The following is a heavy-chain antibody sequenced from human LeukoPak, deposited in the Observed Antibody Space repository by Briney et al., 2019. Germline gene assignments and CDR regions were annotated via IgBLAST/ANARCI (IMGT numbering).Heavy chain of an antibody. CDR2: ISWNSGSI. CDR3: AKAARVWFGELAGFDY. Sequence: PGGSLRLSCAASGFTFDDYAMHWVRHAPGKGLEWVSGISWNSGSIGYADSVKGRFTISRDNAKNSLYLQMNSLRAEDTALYYCAKAARVWFGELAGFDYWGQGTLVTVSS. J-gene: IGHJ4*02. V-gene: IGHV3-9*01. CDR1: GFTFDDYA. D-gene: IGHD3-10*01.